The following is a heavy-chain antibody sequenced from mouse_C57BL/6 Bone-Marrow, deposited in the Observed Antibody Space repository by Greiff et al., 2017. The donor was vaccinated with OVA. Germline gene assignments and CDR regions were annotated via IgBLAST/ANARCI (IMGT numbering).Heavy chain of an antibody. CDR1: GFNIKDDY. J-gene: IGHJ3*01. CDR3: TTAQAKAWFAY. D-gene: IGHD3-2*02. Sequence: EVQLQQSGAELVRPGASVKLSCTASGFNIKDDYMHWVKQRPEQGLEWIGWIDPENGDTEYASKFQGKATITAYTSSNTAYLQLSSLTSEDTAVYYCTTAQAKAWFAYWGQGTLVTVSA. V-gene: IGHV14-4*01. CDR2: IDPENGDT.